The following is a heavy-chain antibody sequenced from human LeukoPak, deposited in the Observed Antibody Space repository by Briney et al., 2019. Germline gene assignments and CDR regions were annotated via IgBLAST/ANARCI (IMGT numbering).Heavy chain of an antibody. CDR3: AKDNGNTYGRSFDY. CDR1: GFTFDDYA. CDR2: ISWNSGDI. D-gene: IGHD5-18*01. V-gene: IGHV3-9*01. J-gene: IGHJ4*02. Sequence: GGSLRLSCAASGFTFDDYAMHWVRQAPGKGLEWVSGISWNSGDIGYADSVKGRFTISRDNVKNSLYLQMNSLRPEDTALYYCAKDNGNTYGRSFDYRGQGTLVTVSS.